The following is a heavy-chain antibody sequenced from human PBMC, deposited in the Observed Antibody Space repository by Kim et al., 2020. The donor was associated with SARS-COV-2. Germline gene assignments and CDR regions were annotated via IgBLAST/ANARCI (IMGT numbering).Heavy chain of an antibody. CDR3: ARGYEYGAFVN. CDR2: INPKSGAT. CDR1: GYTFIDYF. J-gene: IGHJ4*02. D-gene: IGHD2-8*01. V-gene: IGHV1-2*02. Sequence: ASVKVSCKASGYTFIDYFMHWVRQAPGQGLEWMGWINPKSGATEYTQKFQGRVTMTRDTSITTADMELSSLRSDDTAIYFCARGYEYGAFVNWGQGTLVTVSS.